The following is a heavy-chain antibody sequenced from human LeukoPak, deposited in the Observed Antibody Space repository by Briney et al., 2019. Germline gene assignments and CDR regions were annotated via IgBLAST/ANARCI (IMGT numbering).Heavy chain of an antibody. V-gene: IGHV1-8*01. J-gene: IGHJ4*02. CDR3: ALYSSGWYTIDY. CDR1: GYTFTSYD. CDR2: MNPNSGNT. D-gene: IGHD6-19*01. Sequence: ASVKLSCKASGYTFTSYDINWVRQATGQGLEWRGWMNPNSGNTGYAQKFQGRVTMTRNTSISTAYMELSSLRSEDTAVYHCALYSSGWYTIDYWGQGTLVTVSS.